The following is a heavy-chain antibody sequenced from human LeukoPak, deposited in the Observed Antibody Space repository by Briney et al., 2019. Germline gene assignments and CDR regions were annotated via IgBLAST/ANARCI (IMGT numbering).Heavy chain of an antibody. V-gene: IGHV3-7*03. J-gene: IGHJ4*02. CDR2: IKEDGSEK. D-gene: IGHD4-23*01. Sequence: PGGSLRLSCAASGFTFSSYWMHWVRQAPGEGLEWVANIKEDGSEKHYVRSVKGRFTISRDNAKSSLYLQMNSLRAEDTAVYYCTREMVMIDYWGQGNLVTVSS. CDR1: GFTFSSYW. CDR3: TREMVMIDY.